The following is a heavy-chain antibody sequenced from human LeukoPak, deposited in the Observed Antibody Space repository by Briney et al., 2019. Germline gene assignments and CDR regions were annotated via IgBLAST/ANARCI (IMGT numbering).Heavy chain of an antibody. D-gene: IGHD2-2*01. Sequence: GGSLRLSCAASGFTFSSYAMSWVRQAPGKGLEWVAAISGSGGSTYYADSVKGRFTISRDHSKNMLYLKMNSLSAEDTAVYYCAKYSSGGYCSSTSCHFDYWGQGTLVTVSS. CDR2: ISGSGGST. J-gene: IGHJ4*02. V-gene: IGHV3-23*01. CDR1: GFTFSSYA. CDR3: AKYSSGGYCSSTSCHFDY.